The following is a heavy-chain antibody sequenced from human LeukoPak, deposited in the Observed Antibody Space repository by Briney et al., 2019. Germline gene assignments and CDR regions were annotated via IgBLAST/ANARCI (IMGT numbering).Heavy chain of an antibody. CDR2: IFYSGSA. D-gene: IGHD3-10*01. CDR1: GGSISSGDYY. J-gene: IGHJ4*02. CDR3: ARGSTLIRGFDY. Sequence: SQTLSLTCTVSGGSISSGDYYWNWIRQHPEKSLELIGYIFYSGSAYYNPSLKSRVTISVDTSKNQFSLKLSSVTAADTAVYYCARGSTLIRGFDYWGQGTLVTVSS. V-gene: IGHV4-31*03.